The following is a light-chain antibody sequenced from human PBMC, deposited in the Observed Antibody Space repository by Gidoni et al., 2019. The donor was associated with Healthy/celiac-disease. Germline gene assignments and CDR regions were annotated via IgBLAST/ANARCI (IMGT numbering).Light chain of an antibody. Sequence: ELVMTPSPATLSVSPGERATLSCRASQSVSSNLAWYQQKPGQAPRLLIYGASTRATGIPARFSGSGSGTEFTLTISSLQSEDFAVYYCQQYNNWPRTFGGGTKVEIK. J-gene: IGKJ4*01. CDR3: QQYNNWPRT. V-gene: IGKV3-15*01. CDR1: QSVSSN. CDR2: GAS.